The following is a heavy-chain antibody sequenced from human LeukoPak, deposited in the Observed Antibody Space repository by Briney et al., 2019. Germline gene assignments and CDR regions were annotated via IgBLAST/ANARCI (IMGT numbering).Heavy chain of an antibody. CDR3: AKSATVAGYAEYFQH. Sequence: SGGSLRLSCAASGFTFSSYAMSWVRQAPGKGLEWVSAISGSGGSTYYADSVKGRFAISRDNSKNTLYLQMNSLRAEDTAVYYCAKSATVAGYAEYFQHWGQGTLVTVSS. V-gene: IGHV3-23*01. CDR1: GFTFSSYA. CDR2: ISGSGGST. D-gene: IGHD6-19*01. J-gene: IGHJ1*01.